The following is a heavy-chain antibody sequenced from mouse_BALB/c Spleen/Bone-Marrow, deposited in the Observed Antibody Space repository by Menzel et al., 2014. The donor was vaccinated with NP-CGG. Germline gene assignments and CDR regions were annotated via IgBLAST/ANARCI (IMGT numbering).Heavy chain of an antibody. D-gene: IGHD2-4*01. CDR3: ALYYDYNVGY. J-gene: IGHJ2*01. CDR1: GFNIKDTY. CDR2: IDPANGNT. Sequence: EVQLQQSGAELVKPGASVKLSCTASGFNIKDTYMHWVKQRPEQGLEWIGRIDPANGNTKYDPKFQGKPTITADTSSNTAYLQLSSLTSEDAAVYYCALYYDYNVGYWGQGTTLTVSS. V-gene: IGHV14-3*02.